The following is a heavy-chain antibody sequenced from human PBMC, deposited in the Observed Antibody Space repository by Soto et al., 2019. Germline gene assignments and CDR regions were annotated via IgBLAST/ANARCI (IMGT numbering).Heavy chain of an antibody. D-gene: IGHD2-15*01. CDR2: ISGTGGT. J-gene: IGHJ4*02. Sequence: EVQLWESGGGLVQPGGSLRLSCAVSGFTFSSYVMSWVRQAPGKGLEWVSAISGTGGTYYADSVKGRFTISRDNSKNALYLQMNNLRDEDTAVYYCAKDRRGAYCSGGICYSPDYWGQGTLVIVSS. CDR3: AKDRRGAYCSGGICYSPDY. V-gene: IGHV3-23*01. CDR1: GFTFSSYV.